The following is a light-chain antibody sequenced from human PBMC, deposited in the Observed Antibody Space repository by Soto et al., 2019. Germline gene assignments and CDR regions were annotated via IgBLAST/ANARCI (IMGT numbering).Light chain of an antibody. CDR1: QSLVESDGNTF. CDR2: KIS. J-gene: IGKJ5*01. V-gene: IGKV2-30*01. Sequence: DVVLTQSPLSLPVTLGQPASISCTSSQSLVESDGNTFLSWFQQRPGQSPRRLIYKISNRDSGVPDRFSGSGSGTEFTLTISSLQPDDFATYFCQQTYNMPPTFGQGTRLEIK. CDR3: QQTYNMPPT.